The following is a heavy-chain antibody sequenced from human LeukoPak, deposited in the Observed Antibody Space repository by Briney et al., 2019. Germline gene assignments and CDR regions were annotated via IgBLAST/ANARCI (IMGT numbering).Heavy chain of an antibody. CDR2: ISGSGGST. V-gene: IGHV3-23*01. D-gene: IGHD6-13*01. CDR3: AKTGGSSWSQFDY. J-gene: IGHJ4*02. CDR1: GFTFSNYA. Sequence: GGSLRLSCAASGFTFSNYAMNWVRQAPGKGLEWVSAISGSGGSTYYADSVKGRFTISRDNSKNTLYLQMNSLRAEDTAVYYCAKTGGSSWSQFDYWGQGTLVTVSS.